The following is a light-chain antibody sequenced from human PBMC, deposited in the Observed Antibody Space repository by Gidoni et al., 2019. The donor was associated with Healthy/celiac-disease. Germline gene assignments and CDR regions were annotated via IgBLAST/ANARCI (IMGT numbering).Light chain of an antibody. V-gene: IGKV3-20*01. Sequence: IVLTQSPGTLSLSPGERATLSCRASQSVSSSYLAWYQQKPGQAPRLLIYGASSRATGIPDRFSGSGSGTDFTLTSSRLEPEDFAVYYWQQYGSAPYTFGQXTKLEIK. CDR3: QQYGSAPYT. J-gene: IGKJ2*01. CDR1: QSVSSSY. CDR2: GAS.